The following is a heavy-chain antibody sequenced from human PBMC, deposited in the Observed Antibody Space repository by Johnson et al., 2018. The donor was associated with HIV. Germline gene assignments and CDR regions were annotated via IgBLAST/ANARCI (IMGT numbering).Heavy chain of an antibody. Sequence: VQLVESGGGLVQPGGSLRLSCAASGFTFSSYWMHWVRQAPGKGLVWVSVIYSGGSTYYADSVKGRFTISRDNSKNTVYLQMNSLRAEDTAVYYCARDGVGYSSLKDAFDIWGQGTMVTVSS. CDR1: GFTFSSYW. J-gene: IGHJ3*02. CDR3: ARDGVGYSSLKDAFDI. CDR2: IYSGGST. V-gene: IGHV3-66*02. D-gene: IGHD6-6*01.